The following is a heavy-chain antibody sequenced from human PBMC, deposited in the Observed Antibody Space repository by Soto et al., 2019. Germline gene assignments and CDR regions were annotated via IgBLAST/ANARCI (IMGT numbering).Heavy chain of an antibody. J-gene: IGHJ5*01. CDR1: CGSISSDYYS. CDR3: ARHTAVVGDFFAP. D-gene: IGHD5-18*01. V-gene: IGHV4-30-2*01. Sequence: PSETLSLTCTVSCGSISSDYYSSSWIRQPPGKGLEWIGYIYHSGNTFYSPSLSSRVTFSIDMSKNQVSLKLRSVTAADTAVYFCARHTAVVGDFFAPCGQGDPVTVS. CDR2: IYHSGNT.